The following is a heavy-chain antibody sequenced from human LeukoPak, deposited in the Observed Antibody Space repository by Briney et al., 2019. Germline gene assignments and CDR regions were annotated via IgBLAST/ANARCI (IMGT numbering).Heavy chain of an antibody. CDR1: GGSISSSSYY. Sequence: PSETLSLTCTVSGGSISSSSYYWGWIRQPPGKGLEWIGSIYYSGSTYYNPSLKSRVTISVDTSKNQFSLTLSSVTAADTAVYYCARDWGRYSGSYCDYWGQGALVTVSS. J-gene: IGHJ4*02. CDR3: ARDWGRYSGSYCDY. D-gene: IGHD1-26*01. V-gene: IGHV4-39*07. CDR2: IYYSGST.